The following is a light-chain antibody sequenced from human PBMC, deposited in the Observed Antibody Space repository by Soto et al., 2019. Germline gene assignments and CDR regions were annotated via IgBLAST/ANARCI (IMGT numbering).Light chain of an antibody. V-gene: IGLV4-69*01. CDR3: QLGGTGLLV. CDR1: SGHSSYA. CDR2: VNSDGSH. Sequence: QPVLTQSPSASASLGASVKLTCTLSSGHSSYAIGWHQQQPEKGPRYLMKVNSDGSHSKGDGIPDRFSGSSSGAERYLTISSLHSVYESDYYCQLGGTGLLVLGVGTKLTVL. J-gene: IGLJ2*01.